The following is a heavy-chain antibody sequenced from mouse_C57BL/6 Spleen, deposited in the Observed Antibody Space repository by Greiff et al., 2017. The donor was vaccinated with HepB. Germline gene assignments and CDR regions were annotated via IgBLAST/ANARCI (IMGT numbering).Heavy chain of an antibody. V-gene: IGHV1-69*01. Sequence: VKLQQPGAELVMPGASVKLSCKASGYTFTSYWMHWVKQRPGQGLEWIGEIDPSDSYTNYNQKFKGKSTLTVDKSSSTAYMQLSSLTSEDSAVYYCARSYYGSIPFAYWGQGTLVTVSA. CDR3: ARSYYGSIPFAY. CDR2: IDPSDSYT. D-gene: IGHD1-1*01. CDR1: GYTFTSYW. J-gene: IGHJ3*01.